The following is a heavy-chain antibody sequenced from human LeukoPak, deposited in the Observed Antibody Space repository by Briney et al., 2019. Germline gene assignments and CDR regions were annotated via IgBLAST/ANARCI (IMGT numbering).Heavy chain of an antibody. CDR2: INPNSGDT. V-gene: IGHV1-2*02. D-gene: IGHD2-2*01. CDR3: ARVGCSSTSCYPNWFDP. CDR1: GYTFTGYY. J-gene: IGHJ5*02. Sequence: ASVKVSCKASGYTFTGYYMHWVRQAPGQGLEWMGWINPNSGDTNYAQKFQGRVTMTRDTSISTAYMELSRLRSDDTAVYYCARVGCSSTSCYPNWFDPWGQGTLVTVSS.